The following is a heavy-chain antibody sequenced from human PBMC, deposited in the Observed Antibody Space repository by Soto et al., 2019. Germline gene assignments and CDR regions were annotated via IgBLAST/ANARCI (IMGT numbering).Heavy chain of an antibody. D-gene: IGHD6-13*01. CDR2: IIPIFGTA. CDR1: GGTFSSYA. J-gene: IGHJ6*02. CDR3: ARGHIAAAGSEGDHYYYYGMDV. Sequence: QVQLVQSGAEVKKPGSSVKVSCKASGGTFSSYAISWVRQAPGQGLEWMGGIIPIFGTANYAQKFQGRVTITADESTSTAYMELSSLRSEDTAVYCCARGHIAAAGSEGDHYYYYGMDVWGQGTTVTVSS. V-gene: IGHV1-69*12.